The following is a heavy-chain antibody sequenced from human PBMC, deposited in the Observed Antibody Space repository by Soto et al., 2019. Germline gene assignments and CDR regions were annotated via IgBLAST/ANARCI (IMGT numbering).Heavy chain of an antibody. V-gene: IGHV3-7*01. J-gene: IGHJ4*02. CDR1: GFTFSSYW. CDR2: MNQDVREK. CDR3: ARDGSFGDSFDY. D-gene: IGHD1-26*01. Sequence: GGSLRLSCAASGFTFSSYWMSWVRQAPGKGLEWVANMNQDVREKNYVDSVKGRFTISRDNAKNSLYLQMNSLRAEDTAVYYCARDGSFGDSFDYWGQGNQVTVSS.